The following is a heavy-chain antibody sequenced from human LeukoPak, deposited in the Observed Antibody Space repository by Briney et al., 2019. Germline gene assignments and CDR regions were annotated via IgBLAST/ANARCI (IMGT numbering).Heavy chain of an antibody. CDR2: ISGSGGST. Sequence: GGSLRLSCAASGFTVSSNYMSWVRQAPGKGLEWVSAISGSGGSTYYADSVKGRFTISRDNSKNTLYLQMNSLRAEDTAVYYCAKIPTIVVVPAEGYWGQGTLVTVSS. CDR3: AKIPTIVVVPAEGY. CDR1: GFTVSSNY. J-gene: IGHJ4*02. V-gene: IGHV3-23*01. D-gene: IGHD2-2*01.